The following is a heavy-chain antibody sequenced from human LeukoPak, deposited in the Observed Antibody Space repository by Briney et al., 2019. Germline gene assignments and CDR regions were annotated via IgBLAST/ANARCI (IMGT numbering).Heavy chain of an antibody. CDR1: GFTFSSYA. J-gene: IGHJ5*02. D-gene: IGHD6-19*01. Sequence: PGGSLRLSCAASGFTFSSYAMHWVRQAPGKGLEWVAVISYDGSNKYYADSVKGRFTISRDNSKNTLYLQMNSLRAEDTAVYYCAKDLRQWLVVENWFDPWGQGTLVTVSS. V-gene: IGHV3-30-3*01. CDR2: ISYDGSNK. CDR3: AKDLRQWLVVENWFDP.